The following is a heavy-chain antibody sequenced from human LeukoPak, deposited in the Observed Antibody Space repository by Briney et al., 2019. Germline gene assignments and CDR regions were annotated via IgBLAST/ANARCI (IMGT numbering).Heavy chain of an antibody. CDR3: AKDDYGDYVGVDY. Sequence: GGSLRLSCAASGFTFSTYWMTWVRQAPGKGLEWVANINLDGSAEYYVGSVRGRFTISRDNSKNSLYLQMNSLRAEDTAVYYCAKDDYGDYVGVDYWGQGTLVTVSS. CDR1: GFTFSTYW. D-gene: IGHD4-17*01. V-gene: IGHV3-7*01. J-gene: IGHJ4*02. CDR2: INLDGSAE.